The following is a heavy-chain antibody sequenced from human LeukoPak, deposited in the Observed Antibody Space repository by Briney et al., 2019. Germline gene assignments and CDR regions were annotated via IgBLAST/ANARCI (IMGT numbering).Heavy chain of an antibody. J-gene: IGHJ4*02. V-gene: IGHV1-24*01. D-gene: IGHD3/OR15-3a*01. CDR3: ATLLDSFWSGHSVPPEDY. CDR1: ENRLTQLP. Sequence: ASVRVSCKLSENRLTQLPMHWVRQAPGEGLEWVGGFRPENDVPIYAQKFQGRVAMTTDTSTDTAYMELSSLKSDDTAVYFCATLLDSFWSGHSVPPEDYWGQGKLVTVSS. CDR2: FRPENDVP.